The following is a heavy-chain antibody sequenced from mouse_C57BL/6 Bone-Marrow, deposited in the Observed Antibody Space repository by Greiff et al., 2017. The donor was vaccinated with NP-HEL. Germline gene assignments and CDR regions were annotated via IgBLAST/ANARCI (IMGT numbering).Heavy chain of an antibody. Sequence: QVQLKQSGPGLVQPSQSLSITCTVSGFSLTSYGVHWVRQSPGKGLEWLGVIWSGGSTDYNAAFISRLSISKDNSKSQVFFKMNSLQADDTAIYYCARKNSRGCPYAMDYWGQGTSVTVSS. CDR1: GFSLTSYG. V-gene: IGHV2-2*01. CDR3: ARKNSRGCPYAMDY. CDR2: IWSGGST. J-gene: IGHJ4*01.